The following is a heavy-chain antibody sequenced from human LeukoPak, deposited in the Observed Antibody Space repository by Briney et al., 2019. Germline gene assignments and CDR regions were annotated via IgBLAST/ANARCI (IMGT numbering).Heavy chain of an antibody. CDR3: ARALRVGATGYFDY. CDR2: IFYSGST. J-gene: IGHJ4*02. D-gene: IGHD1-26*01. Sequence: PSETLSLTCTVSGGSISSYYWSRIRQPPGKGLEWIGYIFYSGSTNYNPSLKSRVTISVDTSKNQFSLKLSSVTAADTAVYYCARALRVGATGYFDYWGQGTLVTVSS. V-gene: IGHV4-59*01. CDR1: GGSISSYY.